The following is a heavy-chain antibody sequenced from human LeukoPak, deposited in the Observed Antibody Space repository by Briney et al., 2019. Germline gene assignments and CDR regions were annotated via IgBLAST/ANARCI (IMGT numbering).Heavy chain of an antibody. Sequence: PGGSLRLSCAASGFTFSSYAISWVRQAPGQGLEWMGGIIPIFGTANYAQKFQGRVTITTDESTSTAYMELSSLRSEDTAVYYCARDGFRYCSGGSCYPYWGQGTLVTVSS. CDR2: IIPIFGTA. CDR1: GFTFSSYA. J-gene: IGHJ4*02. CDR3: ARDGFRYCSGGSCYPY. V-gene: IGHV1-69*05. D-gene: IGHD2-15*01.